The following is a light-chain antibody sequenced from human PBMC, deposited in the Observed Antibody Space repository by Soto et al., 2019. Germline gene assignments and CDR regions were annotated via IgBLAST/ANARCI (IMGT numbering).Light chain of an antibody. CDR3: LQYYSYPRT. V-gene: IGKV1-6*01. CDR2: AAS. Sequence: AIQMTQSPSSLSASVGDRVIITCRASQAIRNDLGWYQQKPGQAPKVLIYAASRLQSGVPSRFSGSGSGTDFTLTVSNLQPEDFATYYCLQYYSYPRTFGQGTKVEI. J-gene: IGKJ1*01. CDR1: QAIRND.